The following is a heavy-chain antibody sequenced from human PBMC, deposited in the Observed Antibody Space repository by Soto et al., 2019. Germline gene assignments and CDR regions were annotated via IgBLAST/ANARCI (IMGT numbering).Heavy chain of an antibody. Sequence: SETLSLTCTVSGGSISSSSYYWGWIRQPPGKGLEWIGNIYYSGSTYYNPSLKSRVTISVDRSKNQFSLKLSSVTAADTAVYYCARNFAAPGGGRTHFDYWGQGTLVTVSS. CDR1: GGSISSSSYY. V-gene: IGHV4-39*07. J-gene: IGHJ4*02. CDR3: ARNFAAPGGGRTHFDY. CDR2: IYYSGST. D-gene: IGHD3-9*01.